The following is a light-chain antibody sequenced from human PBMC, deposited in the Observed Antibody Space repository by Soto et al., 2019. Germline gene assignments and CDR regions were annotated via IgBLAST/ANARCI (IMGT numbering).Light chain of an antibody. J-gene: IGKJ1*01. V-gene: IGKV1-39*01. CDR2: AAS. CDR1: QSINNY. CDR3: QKSYSTPHT. Sequence: IQLTQSPSYMSDSVVGRVTITCRASQSINNYLNWYQQKPGKAPKILIYAASRLHSGVPSRFSGSGSGTDFTLTISSLQPEDFASYYCQKSYSTPHTCGQGNKGAIK.